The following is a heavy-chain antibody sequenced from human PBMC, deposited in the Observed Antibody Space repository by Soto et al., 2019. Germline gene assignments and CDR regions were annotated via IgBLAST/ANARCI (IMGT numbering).Heavy chain of an antibody. Sequence: QVQLVQSGAEVKKPGSSVKVSCKASGGTFSSYAISWVRQAPGQGLEWMGGIIPIFGTANYAQKFQGRVTIPADESTSKAYMELSSLRSEDTAVYYCARHYYDSSGYYYYYGMDVWGHGTTVTVSS. V-gene: IGHV1-69*12. J-gene: IGHJ6*02. CDR1: GGTFSSYA. D-gene: IGHD3-22*01. CDR2: IIPIFGTA. CDR3: ARHYYDSSGYYYYYGMDV.